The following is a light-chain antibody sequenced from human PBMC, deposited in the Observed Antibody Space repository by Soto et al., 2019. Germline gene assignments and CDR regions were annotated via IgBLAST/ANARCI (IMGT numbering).Light chain of an antibody. J-gene: IGLJ2*01. CDR2: SSD. CDR3: AAWDDSMKAVV. V-gene: IGLV1-44*01. Sequence: QSVLTQAPSASGAPGQRVTISCSGSSSNIGSHAVNWYQQLPGTAPKRLIFSSDLRPSGVPDRFSGSKSGTSASLAISGLQSDDEADYYCAAWDDSMKAVVFGGGTKLTVL. CDR1: SSNIGSHA.